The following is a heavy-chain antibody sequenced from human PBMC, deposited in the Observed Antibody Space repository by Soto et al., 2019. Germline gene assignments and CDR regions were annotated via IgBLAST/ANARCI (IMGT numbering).Heavy chain of an antibody. V-gene: IGHV2-5*01. CDR1: GFSLSTSGLG. J-gene: IGHJ4*02. Sequence: QITLKESGPTLVRPTQTLTLTCTFPGFSLSTSGLGVGWIRQPPGKALEWLALIYWNDDKRYSPSLKARLTSTKDTAKNEVVLTMTNMDPVDIATYDCALRPSGWYLFDYWGQGTLVTVAS. CDR2: IYWNDDK. CDR3: ALRPSGWYLFDY. D-gene: IGHD6-19*01.